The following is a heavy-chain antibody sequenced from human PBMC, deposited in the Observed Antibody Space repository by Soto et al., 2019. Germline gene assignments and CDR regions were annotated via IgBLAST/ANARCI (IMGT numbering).Heavy chain of an antibody. D-gene: IGHD3-3*01. J-gene: IGHJ4*02. V-gene: IGHV3-48*01. CDR1: GFTFSDYS. CDR3: AIYYNDFWRGHFDD. Sequence: HPGGSLRLSCAASGFTFSDYSMNWVRQAPGRGLEWVSYISSSSFTIHYADSVEGRFAISRDNAKNSLYLQMNSLRAEDTAVYYCAIYYNDFWRGHFDDWGQGALVNVSS. CDR2: ISSSSFTI.